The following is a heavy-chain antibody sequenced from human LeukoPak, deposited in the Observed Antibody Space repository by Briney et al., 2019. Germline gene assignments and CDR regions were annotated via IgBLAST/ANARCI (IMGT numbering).Heavy chain of an antibody. Sequence: PGGSLRLSCAASGFTFSSYAMSWVRQAPGKGLEWVSAISGSGGSTYYADSVKGRFTISRDNSKNTLYPQMNSLRAEDTAVYYCAKSRERYCSGGSCYGSFDYWGQGTLVTVSP. J-gene: IGHJ4*02. V-gene: IGHV3-23*01. CDR3: AKSRERYCSGGSCYGSFDY. CDR1: GFTFSSYA. CDR2: ISGSGGST. D-gene: IGHD2-15*01.